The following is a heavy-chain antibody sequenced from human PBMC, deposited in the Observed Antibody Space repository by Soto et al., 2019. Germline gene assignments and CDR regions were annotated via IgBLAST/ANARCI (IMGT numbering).Heavy chain of an antibody. CDR3: ARSPKGLGNFDY. D-gene: IGHD3-10*01. CDR1: GGSISRCCAYY. CDR2: IHYSGST. Sequence: SETLSLTFAVSGGSISRCCAYYWSWIRQSPGKGLEWIAYIHYSGSTYYNSSLKSRVTMSVDTAKNQFSLKVSSVTAADTAVYYCARSPKGLGNFDYWGQGTLVTVSS. V-gene: IGHV4-30-4*01. J-gene: IGHJ4*02.